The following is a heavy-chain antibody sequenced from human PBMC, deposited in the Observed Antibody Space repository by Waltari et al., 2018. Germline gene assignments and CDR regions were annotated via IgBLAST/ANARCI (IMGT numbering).Heavy chain of an antibody. Sequence: EVQLVESGGGLVQPGGSLRLSCAASGFTFSSNWMSWVRQAPGKGLEWVANIKQDGSEKYYVDSVKGRFTISRDNAKNSLYLQMNSLRAEDTAVYYCARDGGYQLLSWVHWGQGTLVTVSS. CDR2: IKQDGSEK. V-gene: IGHV3-7*01. CDR1: GFTFSSNW. CDR3: ARDGGYQLLSWVH. D-gene: IGHD2-2*01. J-gene: IGHJ4*02.